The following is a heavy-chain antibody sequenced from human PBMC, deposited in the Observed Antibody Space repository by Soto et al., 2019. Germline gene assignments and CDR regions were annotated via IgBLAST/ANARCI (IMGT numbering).Heavy chain of an antibody. V-gene: IGHV1-46*01. D-gene: IGHD2-2*01. CDR3: AGLPAASIYCCGSDV. CDR2: INPSGGST. J-gene: IGHJ6*02. Sequence: ASVKVSCKASGYTFTSYYMHWVRQAPGQGLEWMGIINPSGGSTSYAQKFQGRVTMTRDTSTSTVYMELSSLRSEDTAVYDCAGLPAASIYCCGSDVWGQGHMGTV. CDR1: GYTFTSYY.